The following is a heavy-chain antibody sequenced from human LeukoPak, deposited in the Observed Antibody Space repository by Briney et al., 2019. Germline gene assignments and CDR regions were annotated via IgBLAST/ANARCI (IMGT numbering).Heavy chain of an antibody. V-gene: IGHV3-33*01. CDR1: GFAFNTYA. D-gene: IGHD3-10*01. CDR3: AREIFGPGSYPDF. J-gene: IGHJ4*02. Sequence: PGTSLRLSCAASGFAFNTYAMHWVRQAPGKGLEWVTLIWHDGSHKFYIDSVRGRFTISRDNSKNTVYLQMNGLRAEDTAVYYCAREIFGPGSYPDFWGQGTLVTVSS. CDR2: IWHDGSHK.